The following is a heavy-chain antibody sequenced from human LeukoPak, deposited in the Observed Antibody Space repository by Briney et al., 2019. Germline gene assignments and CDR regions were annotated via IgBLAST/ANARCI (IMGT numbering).Heavy chain of an antibody. V-gene: IGHV3-7*01. CDR1: GFTFRSYW. J-gene: IGHJ5*02. CDR3: ARWARYCSSGSCYSWFDP. D-gene: IGHD2-15*01. CDR2: MKLDGSEE. Sequence: PGGSLRLSCAASGFTFRSYWMSWVRQAPGKGLEWVANMKLDGSEEYYMDSVKGRFTISSDNAKNSLYLQMNSLRVDDTAVYYCARWARYCSSGSCYSWFDPWGQGTLVTVSS.